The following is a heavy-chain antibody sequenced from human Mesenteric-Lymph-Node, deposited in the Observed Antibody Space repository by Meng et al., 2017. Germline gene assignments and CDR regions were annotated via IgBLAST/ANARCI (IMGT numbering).Heavy chain of an antibody. CDR3: VRRRGGSGRDC. Sequence: QVQLRESGPALVKPSETLSLTCAVSGDSITNHNWWAWVRQPPGKGLEWIGEIPHRGSSAYNPSLKSRVSMSIDTSKNQFSLMLTSVTATDTAVYYCVRRRGGSGRDCWGQGTLVTVSS. CDR2: IPHRGSS. V-gene: IGHV4-4*02. CDR1: GDSITNHNW. D-gene: IGHD3-10*01. J-gene: IGHJ4*02.